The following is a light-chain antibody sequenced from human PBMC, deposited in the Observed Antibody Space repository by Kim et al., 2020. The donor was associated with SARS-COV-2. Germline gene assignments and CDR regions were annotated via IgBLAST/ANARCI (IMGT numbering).Light chain of an antibody. J-gene: IGKJ1*01. Sequence: LSPGERAPISCRAKKSVSSSYLAWYQQKPGQARRLRIYGASSRDTGIPDRISGSGSGTDFTLTIRRLEPEDVAVYYCQQYGSSPTFGQGTKVDIK. CDR3: QQYGSSPT. CDR2: GAS. CDR1: KSVSSSY. V-gene: IGKV3-20*01.